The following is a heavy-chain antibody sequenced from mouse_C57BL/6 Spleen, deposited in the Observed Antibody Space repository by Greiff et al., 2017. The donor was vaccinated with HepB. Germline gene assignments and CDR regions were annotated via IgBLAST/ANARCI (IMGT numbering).Heavy chain of an antibody. J-gene: IGHJ2*01. V-gene: IGHV5-6*01. Sequence: EVKLMESGGDLVKPGGSLKLSCAASGFIFSSYGMSWVRQTPEKRLGWVATISSGGSYSYYPDSVKGRFTIYRDNAKNTLYLQMSSLKSEDTAMYYCARQYFDYWGQGTTLTVSS. CDR2: ISSGGSYS. CDR3: ARQYFDY. CDR1: GFIFSSYG.